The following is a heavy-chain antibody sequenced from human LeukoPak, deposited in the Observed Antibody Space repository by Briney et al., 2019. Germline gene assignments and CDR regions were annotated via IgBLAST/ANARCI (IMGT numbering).Heavy chain of an antibody. Sequence: SETLSLTCAVYGGSFSGYYWSWIRQPPGKGLEWIGEINHSGSTNYNPSLKSRVTLSQDTSKNQVYLRLTSVTAADTAVYYCARDGGGNRNFDYWGQGTLVTVSS. CDR2: INHSGST. D-gene: IGHD4-23*01. CDR1: GGSFSGYY. CDR3: ARDGGGNRNFDY. J-gene: IGHJ4*02. V-gene: IGHV4-34*10.